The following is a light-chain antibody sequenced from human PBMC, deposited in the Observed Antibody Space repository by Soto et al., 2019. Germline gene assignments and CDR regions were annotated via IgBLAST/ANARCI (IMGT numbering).Light chain of an antibody. J-gene: IGLJ2*01. CDR1: SXNIGSNS. V-gene: IGLV1-44*01. CDR3: SAWDDSLVVV. CDR2: SNH. Sequence: QSVLTQPLSASGTPGQTVTISCSGSSXNIGSNSVNWFQHLPGAVPKLLIFSNHQRPSGVPDRFSGSKSGTSASLAISGLQTEDEADYYCSAWDDSLVVVFGGGTKVSLL.